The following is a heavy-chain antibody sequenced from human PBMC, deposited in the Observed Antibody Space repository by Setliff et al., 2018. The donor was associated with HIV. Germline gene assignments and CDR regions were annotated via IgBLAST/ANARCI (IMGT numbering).Heavy chain of an antibody. CDR2: ISWKSGKI. CDR3: TKLVVGFSGASAYMDV. CDR1: GFTFDDYA. D-gene: IGHD1-26*01. J-gene: IGHJ6*03. V-gene: IGHV3-9*01. Sequence: PGGSLRLSCAASGFTFDDYAMHWVRQAPGKGLEWVSGISWKSGKIGYADSVKGRFTISRDNAKNSLYLQMNSLRPEDTAFYYCTKLVVGFSGASAYMDVWGKGTTVTVSS.